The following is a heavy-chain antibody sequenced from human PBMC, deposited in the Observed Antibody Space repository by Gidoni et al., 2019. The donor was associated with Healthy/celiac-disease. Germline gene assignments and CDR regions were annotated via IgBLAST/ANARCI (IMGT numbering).Heavy chain of an antibody. Sequence: EVQLLESGGGLVQPGGSLRLSCAASGFTFSSYAMSWVRQAPGKGLEWVSAISGSGGSTYYADSVKGRFTISRDNSKNTLYLQMNSLRAEDTAVYYCAKPDSSTRPYYYYGMDVWGQGTTVTVSS. CDR2: ISGSGGST. D-gene: IGHD2-2*01. CDR3: AKPDSSTRPYYYYGMDV. CDR1: GFTFSSYA. V-gene: IGHV3-23*01. J-gene: IGHJ6*02.